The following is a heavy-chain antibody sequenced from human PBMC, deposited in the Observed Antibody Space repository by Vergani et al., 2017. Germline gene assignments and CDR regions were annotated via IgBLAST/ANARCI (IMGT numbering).Heavy chain of an antibody. CDR1: GFTFSNSA. D-gene: IGHD2/OR15-2a*01. CDR3: AREERSNTSPFVGD. J-gene: IGHJ4*02. CDR2: ISGHGDRT. V-gene: IGHV3-23*01. Sequence: EVHLLDSGGGQVAAGGSLRLSCVASGFTFSNSAMSWVRQTSGKGLEWVSAISGHGDRTYYADSVKGRFTISRDNSKNTVYLQMNSLKAEDRATYCCAREERSNTSPFVGDWGQGTLVTV.